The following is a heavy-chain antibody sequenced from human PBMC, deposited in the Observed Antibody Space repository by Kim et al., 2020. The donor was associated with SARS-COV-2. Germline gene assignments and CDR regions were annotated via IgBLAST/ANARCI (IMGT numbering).Heavy chain of an antibody. V-gene: IGHV5-10-1*01. J-gene: IGHJ4*02. Sequence: GESLKISCKGSGYSFTSYWISWVRQMPGKGLEWMGRIDPSDSYTNYSPSFQGHVTISADKSISTAYLQWSSLKASDTAMYYCARHQRTQYYFDYWGQGTLVTVSS. CDR1: GYSFTSYW. CDR3: ARHQRTQYYFDY. CDR2: IDPSDSYT.